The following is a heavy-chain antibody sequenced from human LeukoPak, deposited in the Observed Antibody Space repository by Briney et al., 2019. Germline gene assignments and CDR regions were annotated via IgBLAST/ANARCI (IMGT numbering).Heavy chain of an antibody. V-gene: IGHV1-8*01. CDR2: MNPNSGNT. CDR1: GYTFTSYG. CDR3: AREAGPGILWFRELSRRRDAFDI. J-gene: IGHJ3*02. Sequence: ASVKVSCKASGYTFTSYGINWVRQATGQGLEWMGWMNPNSGNTGYAQKFQGRVTMTRNTSISTAYMELSSLRSEDTAVYYCAREAGPGILWFRELSRRRDAFDIWGQGTMVTVSS. D-gene: IGHD3-10*01.